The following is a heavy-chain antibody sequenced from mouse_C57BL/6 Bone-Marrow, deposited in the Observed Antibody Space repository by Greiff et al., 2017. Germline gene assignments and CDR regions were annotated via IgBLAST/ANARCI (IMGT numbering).Heavy chain of an antibody. CDR3: TRGRLGSNFFYY. CDR1: GFTFSSYA. CDR2: ISSGGDYI. J-gene: IGHJ2*01. D-gene: IGHD2-5*01. V-gene: IGHV5-9-1*02. Sequence: EVKLVESGEGLVKPGGSLKLSCAASGFTFSSYAMSWVRQTPEKRLEWVAYISSGGDYIYYADTVKGRFTISRDNARNTLYLQMSSLKSEDTAMYYCTRGRLGSNFFYYWGQGTTLTVSS.